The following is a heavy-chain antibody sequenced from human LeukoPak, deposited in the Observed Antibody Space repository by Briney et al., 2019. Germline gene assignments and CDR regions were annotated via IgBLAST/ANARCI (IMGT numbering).Heavy chain of an antibody. CDR1: GGSISSNSYY. CDR2: IYYSGST. J-gene: IGHJ4*02. V-gene: IGHV4-39*01. Sequence: SETLYLTCTVSGGSISSNSYYWGWIRQPPGKGLEWIGSIYYSGSTYYNPSLKSRVTISVDTSKNQFSLKLSSVTAADTAVYYCARLPTDLQAFDYWGQGTLVTVSS. CDR3: ARLPTDLQAFDY.